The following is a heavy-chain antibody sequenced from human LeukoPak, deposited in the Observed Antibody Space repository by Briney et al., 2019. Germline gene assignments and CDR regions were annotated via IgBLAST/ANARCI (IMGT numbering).Heavy chain of an antibody. CDR1: GFTFSSYA. CDR3: AKRYNSEYLAPVQN. D-gene: IGHD1-1*01. Sequence: QPGGSLRLSCAASGFTFSSYAMTWVRQAPGKGLEWVSTVSTSGGGTYYADSVKGRFTISRDNSKNTLYLQMNSLRAEDTAAYYCAKRYNSEYLAPVQNWGQGTLVTVSS. V-gene: IGHV3-23*01. J-gene: IGHJ4*02. CDR2: VSTSGGGT.